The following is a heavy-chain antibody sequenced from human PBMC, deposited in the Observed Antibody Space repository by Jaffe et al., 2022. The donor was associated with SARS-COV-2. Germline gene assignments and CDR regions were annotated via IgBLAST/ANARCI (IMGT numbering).Heavy chain of an antibody. D-gene: IGHD6-13*01. CDR2: IYYTGST. CDR1: GGSIRHYY. CDR3: ARDFRDRSSWYGMDV. V-gene: IGHV4-59*01. Sequence: QVQLQESGPGLVKPSETLSLTCTVSGGSIRHYYWSWIRQPPGKGLEWIGYIYYTGSTNDNPSLKSRVTISVDTSKNQFSLKLSSVTAADTAVYYCARDFRDRSSWYGMDVWGQGTTVTVSS. J-gene: IGHJ6*02.